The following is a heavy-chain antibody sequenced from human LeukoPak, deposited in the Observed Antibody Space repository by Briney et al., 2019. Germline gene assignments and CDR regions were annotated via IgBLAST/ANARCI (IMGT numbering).Heavy chain of an antibody. CDR2: INPNSGGT. J-gene: IGHJ5*02. Sequence: GATVKVSCKASGYTFTSYGISWVRQAPGQGLEWMGWINPNSGGTNYAQKFQGRVTMTRDTSISTAYMELSRLRSDDTAVYYCARDKQGYCSGGSCYSIWFDPWGQGTLVTVSS. V-gene: IGHV1-2*02. D-gene: IGHD2-15*01. CDR1: GYTFTSYG. CDR3: ARDKQGYCSGGSCYSIWFDP.